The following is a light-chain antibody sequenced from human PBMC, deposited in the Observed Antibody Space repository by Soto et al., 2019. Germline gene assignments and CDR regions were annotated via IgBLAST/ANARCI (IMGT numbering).Light chain of an antibody. J-gene: IGLJ1*01. CDR1: SSDVGGDKY. CDR2: VVS. Sequence: QSALTQPASVSGSPGQSITISCTGTSSDVGGDKYVSWYQQHPDKAPKLIIYVVSNRPTGVSNRFSGSKSGNTASLTISGLQAEDDGDYYCGSYTSSDTPYVFGTGTKLTGL. CDR3: GSYTSSDTPYV. V-gene: IGLV2-14*01.